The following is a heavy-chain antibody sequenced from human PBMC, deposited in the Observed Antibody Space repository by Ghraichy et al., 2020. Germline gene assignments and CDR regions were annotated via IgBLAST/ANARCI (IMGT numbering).Heavy chain of an antibody. Sequence: ASVKVSCKASGYTFTSYDINWVRQATGQGLEWMGWMNPNSGNTGYAQKFQGRVTMTRNTSISTAYMELSSLRSEDTAVYYCARVKKTGYDFWSGYYKDYWGQGTLVTVSS. V-gene: IGHV1-8*01. J-gene: IGHJ4*02. D-gene: IGHD3-3*01. CDR2: MNPNSGNT. CDR3: ARVKKTGYDFWSGYYKDY. CDR1: GYTFTSYD.